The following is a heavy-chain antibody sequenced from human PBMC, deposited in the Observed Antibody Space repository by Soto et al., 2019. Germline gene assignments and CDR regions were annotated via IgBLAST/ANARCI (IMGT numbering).Heavy chain of an antibody. CDR1: DGSISTSSYY. CDR2: IFYTGRT. D-gene: IGHD3-22*01. V-gene: IGHV4-39*01. CDR3: TRHHPHHYDSSGYFDY. Sequence: TETLSLTCTVSDGSISTSSYYCGWIRQSPGKGLEWIGTIFYTGRTYYNPSLESRVTLSVDTSKNQFSLHLTSVTAADTAMYYCTRHHPHHYDSSGYFDYWGQGTLVTVSS. J-gene: IGHJ4*02.